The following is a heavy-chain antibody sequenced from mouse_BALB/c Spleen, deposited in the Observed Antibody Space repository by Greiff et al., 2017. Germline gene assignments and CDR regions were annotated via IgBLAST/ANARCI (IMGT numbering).Heavy chain of an antibody. CDR2: ISTYYGDA. D-gene: IGHD2-14*01. V-gene: IGHV1S137*01. CDR3: ARGKNYRYDGGPSAMDY. J-gene: IGHJ4*01. Sequence: QVQLQESGAELVRPGVSVKISCKGSGYTFTDYAMHWVKQSHAKSLEWIGVISTYYGDASYNQKFKGKATMTVDKSSSTAYMELDRLTSEDSAIYYCARGKNYRYDGGPSAMDYWGQGTSVTVSS. CDR1: GYTFTDYA.